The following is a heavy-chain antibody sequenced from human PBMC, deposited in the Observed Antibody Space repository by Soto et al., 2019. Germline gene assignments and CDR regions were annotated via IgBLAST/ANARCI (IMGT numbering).Heavy chain of an antibody. J-gene: IGHJ6*02. CDR3: AKTHGAGRSMDV. Sequence: QVQLVESGGGVVQPGRSLRLSCAASGFTFSSYGMHWVRQAPGKGLEWVAVISYDGSNKYYADSVKGRFTISRDNSKNTLYLQMNSLRAEDTAVYYCAKTHGAGRSMDVWGQGTTVTVSS. CDR1: GFTFSSYG. D-gene: IGHD3-10*01. V-gene: IGHV3-30*18. CDR2: ISYDGSNK.